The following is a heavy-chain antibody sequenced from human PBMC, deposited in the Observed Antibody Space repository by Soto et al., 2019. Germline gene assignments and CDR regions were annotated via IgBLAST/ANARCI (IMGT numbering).Heavy chain of an antibody. Sequence: QVQLVQSGAEVKKPGSSVKVSCKASGGTFSSYTISWVRQAPGQGLEWMGRIIPLLGIANYAQKFQGRVTITAEKSTSTAYMELNSLRSEDTAVYYCARDAYGASYHWFDPWGQGTLVTVSS. CDR1: GGTFSSYT. CDR3: ARDAYGASYHWFDP. J-gene: IGHJ5*02. D-gene: IGHD3-10*01. CDR2: IIPLLGIA. V-gene: IGHV1-69*08.